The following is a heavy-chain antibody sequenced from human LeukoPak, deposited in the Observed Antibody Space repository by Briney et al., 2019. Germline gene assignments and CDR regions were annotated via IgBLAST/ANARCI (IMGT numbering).Heavy chain of an antibody. Sequence: GASVKVSCKACGYTFTGYYMHWVRQAPGQGLEWMGWINPNSGGTNYAQKFQGRVTMTRDTSISTAYMELSRLRSDDTAVYYCARDPSYRYSGSYYGYWGQGTLVTVSS. CDR1: GYTFTGYY. D-gene: IGHD1-26*01. CDR2: INPNSGGT. J-gene: IGHJ4*02. V-gene: IGHV1-2*02. CDR3: ARDPSYRYSGSYYGY.